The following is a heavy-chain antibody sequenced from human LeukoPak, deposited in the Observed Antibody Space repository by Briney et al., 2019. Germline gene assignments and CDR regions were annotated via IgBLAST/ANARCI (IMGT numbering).Heavy chain of an antibody. J-gene: IGHJ4*02. D-gene: IGHD1-26*01. CDR3: AKGGSYYLIIDY. Sequence: PGGSLRLSCAASGFTFSSYGMHWVRQAPGKGLEWVAVISYDGSNKYYADSVKGRFTISRDNSKNTLYLQMNSLRAEDTAVYYCAKGGSYYLIIDYWGQGTLVVVSS. CDR1: GFTFSSYG. V-gene: IGHV3-30*18. CDR2: ISYDGSNK.